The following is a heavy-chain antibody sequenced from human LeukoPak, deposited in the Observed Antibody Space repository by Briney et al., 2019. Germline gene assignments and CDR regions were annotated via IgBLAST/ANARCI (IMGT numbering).Heavy chain of an antibody. J-gene: IGHJ4*02. V-gene: IGHV4-34*01. CDR3: ARYRGVVGIDY. CDR2: INHSGST. CDR1: GGSFSGYY. D-gene: IGHD1-26*01. Sequence: SETLSLTCAVYGGSFSGYYWSWIRKLPGKGLEWIGEINHSGSTKYSPSLQSRATISVDTSKNQFSLKLTSLTAADTAVYYCARYRGVVGIDYWGQGSLVTVSS.